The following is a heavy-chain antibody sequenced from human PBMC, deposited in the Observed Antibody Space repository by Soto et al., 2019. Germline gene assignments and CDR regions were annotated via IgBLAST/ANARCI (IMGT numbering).Heavy chain of an antibody. Sequence: PGGSLRLSCAASGFTFSDYYMSWIRQAPGKGLEWVSYISSSGSTIYYADSVKGRFTISSDNAKNSLYLQMNILRAEDTAVYYCARMRQQLVMSPFDPWGQGTLVTVSS. D-gene: IGHD6-13*01. CDR1: GFTFSDYY. CDR3: ARMRQQLVMSPFDP. V-gene: IGHV3-11*01. CDR2: ISSSGSTI. J-gene: IGHJ5*02.